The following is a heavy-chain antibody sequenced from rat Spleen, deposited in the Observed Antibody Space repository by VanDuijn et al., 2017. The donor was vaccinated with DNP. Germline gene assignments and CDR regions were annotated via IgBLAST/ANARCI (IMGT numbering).Heavy chain of an antibody. J-gene: IGHJ2*01. V-gene: IGHV5-17*01. Sequence: EVQLVESGGGLVQPGNSLKLSCADSGFTFSDYAMAWVRQSPKKALEWVATISFDGSSTDYRDSVKGRFTIARDNAKSTLYLLMDSLRSEDTATYYCARPDYWGQGVMVTVSS. CDR3: ARPDY. CDR2: ISFDGSST. CDR1: GFTFSDYA.